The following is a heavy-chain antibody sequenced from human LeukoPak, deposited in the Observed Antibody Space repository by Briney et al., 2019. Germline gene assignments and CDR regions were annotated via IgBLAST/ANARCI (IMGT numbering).Heavy chain of an antibody. CDR2: IWYDGSNK. D-gene: IGHD4-17*01. V-gene: IGHV3-33*06. CDR3: AKDTTGGAFDI. J-gene: IGHJ3*02. Sequence: QPGGSPRLSCAASGFAFSSYGMHWVRQAPGKGLEWVAVIWYDGSNKYYADSVKGRFTISRDNSKNALYLQMNSLRAEDTAVYYCAKDTTGGAFDIWGQGTMVTVSS. CDR1: GFAFSSYG.